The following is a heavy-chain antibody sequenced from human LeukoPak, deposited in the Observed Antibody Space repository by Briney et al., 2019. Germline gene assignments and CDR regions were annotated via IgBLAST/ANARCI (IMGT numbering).Heavy chain of an antibody. CDR1: RFTFSTYW. D-gene: IGHD5-24*01. CDR3: AKSGYNRFDY. CDR2: INSDGSST. Sequence: GGSLRLSCAASRFTFSTYWMHWVRQAPGKGLVWVSRINSDGSSTGYADSVKGRFTISRDNSKNTLYLQMNSLIAEGTAVYYCAKSGYNRFDYWGQGTRVTVSS. J-gene: IGHJ4*02. V-gene: IGHV3-74*01.